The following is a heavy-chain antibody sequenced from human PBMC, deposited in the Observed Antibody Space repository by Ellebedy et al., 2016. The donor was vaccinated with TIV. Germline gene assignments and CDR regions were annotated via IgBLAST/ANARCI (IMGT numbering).Heavy chain of an antibody. Sequence: SETLSLTXTVSGYSISSGYYWSWIRQPPGKGLEWIGYIYYSGSTNYNPSLKSRVTISVDTSKNQFSLKLSSVTAADTAVYYCARGTAVAGTAWFDPWGQGTLVTVSS. D-gene: IGHD6-19*01. CDR1: GYSISSGYY. V-gene: IGHV4-61*01. CDR2: IYYSGST. J-gene: IGHJ5*02. CDR3: ARGTAVAGTAWFDP.